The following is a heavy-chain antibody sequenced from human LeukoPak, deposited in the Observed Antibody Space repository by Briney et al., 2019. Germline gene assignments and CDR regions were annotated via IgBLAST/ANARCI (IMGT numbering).Heavy chain of an antibody. D-gene: IGHD2-21*02. CDR2: IIPIFGTA. Sequence: SVKVSCKASGYTFTSYGISWVRQAPGQGLEWMGGIIPIFGTANYAQKFQGRVTITADESTSTAYMELSSLRSEDTAVYYCASWYSSSGMLDSVDYWGQGTLVTVSS. CDR1: GYTFTSYG. CDR3: ASWYSSSGMLDSVDY. J-gene: IGHJ4*02. V-gene: IGHV1-69*13.